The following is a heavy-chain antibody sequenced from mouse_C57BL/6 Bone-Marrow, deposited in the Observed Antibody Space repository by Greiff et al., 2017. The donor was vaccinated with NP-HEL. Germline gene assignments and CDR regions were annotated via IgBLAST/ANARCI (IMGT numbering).Heavy chain of an antibody. CDR3: ARLLLGLGYFDY. Sequence: QVQLQQPGAELVRPGSSVKLSCKASGYTFTSSWMHWVKQRPIQGLEWIGNIDPSDSETHYNQKFKDKATLTVDKSSSTAYMQLSSLTSEDSAVYYCARLLLGLGYFDYWGQGTTLTVSS. CDR2: IDPSDSET. CDR1: GYTFTSSW. D-gene: IGHD4-1*01. V-gene: IGHV1-52*01. J-gene: IGHJ2*01.